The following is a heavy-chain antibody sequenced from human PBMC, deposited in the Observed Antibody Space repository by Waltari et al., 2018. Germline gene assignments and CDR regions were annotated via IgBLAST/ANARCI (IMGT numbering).Heavy chain of an antibody. CDR2: IWYDGSNK. Sequence: QVQLLESGGGVVQPGRSLRLSCAASGFTFSSYGMHWVRQAPGKGLEVVAVIWYDGSNKYYADSVKGRFTISRDNSKNTLYLQMNSLRAEDTAVYYCAKHSGSYYFDYWGQGTLVTVSS. CDR3: AKHSGSYYFDY. CDR1: GFTFSSYG. V-gene: IGHV3-30*18. D-gene: IGHD1-26*01. J-gene: IGHJ4*02.